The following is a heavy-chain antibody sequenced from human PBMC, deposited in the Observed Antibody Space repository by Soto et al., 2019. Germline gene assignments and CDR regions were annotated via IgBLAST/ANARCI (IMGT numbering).Heavy chain of an antibody. CDR1: GGTFSSYA. CDR3: ARSQGSSTSLEIYYYYYYYGMDV. J-gene: IGHJ6*02. V-gene: IGHV1-69*01. D-gene: IGHD2-2*01. Sequence: QVQLVQSGAEVKKPGSSVKVSCKASGGTFSSYAISWVRQAPGQGLEWMGGIIPISGTANYAQKFQGRVTITADESTSTAYKELSSLRSEDTAVYYCARSQGSSTSLEIYYYYYYYGMDVWGQGTTVTVSS. CDR2: IIPISGTA.